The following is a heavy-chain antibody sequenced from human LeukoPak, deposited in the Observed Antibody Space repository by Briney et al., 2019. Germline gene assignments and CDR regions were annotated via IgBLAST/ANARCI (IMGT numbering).Heavy chain of an antibody. J-gene: IGHJ4*02. V-gene: IGHV3-23*01. CDR2: ISGRGGNT. CDR3: ARAGSGWIQFDY. CDR1: GFTFSSYG. Sequence: GGSLRLSCAASGFTFSSYGMNWVRQAPGKGLEWVSAISGRGGNTYYADSVKGRFTISRDNARNSLSLQMNSLRAEDTAVYYCARAGSGWIQFDYWGQGTLVTVSS. D-gene: IGHD6-19*01.